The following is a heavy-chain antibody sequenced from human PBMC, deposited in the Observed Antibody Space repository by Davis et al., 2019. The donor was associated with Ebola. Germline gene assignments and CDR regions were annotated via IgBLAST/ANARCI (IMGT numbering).Heavy chain of an antibody. CDR2: IYYSGST. CDR1: GGSFSGYY. D-gene: IGHD1-26*01. J-gene: IGHJ4*02. V-gene: IGHV4-59*01. CDR3: ARDRGSYD. Sequence: MPSETLSLTCAVYGGSFSGYYWSWIRQPPGKGLEWIGYIYYSGSTNYNPSLKSRVTISVDTSKNQFSLKLSSVTAADTAVYYCARDRGSYDWGQGTLVTVSS.